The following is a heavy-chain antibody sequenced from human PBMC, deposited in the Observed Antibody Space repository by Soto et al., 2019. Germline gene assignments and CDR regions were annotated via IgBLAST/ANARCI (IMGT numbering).Heavy chain of an antibody. D-gene: IGHD5-12*01. CDR1: CGSVISGSFY. CDR2: FYDSGST. J-gene: IGHJ6*02. V-gene: IGHV4-61*01. Sequence: PSETLSLTCTFSCGSVISGSFYWSWIRRPPGKGLEWIGYFYDSGSTNYNPSLRSRVTMSVDTSKNQFSLKLSSVTAADTAVYYCAASAPPATNYYYAMDVWGQGTTVTVS. CDR3: AASAPPATNYYYAMDV.